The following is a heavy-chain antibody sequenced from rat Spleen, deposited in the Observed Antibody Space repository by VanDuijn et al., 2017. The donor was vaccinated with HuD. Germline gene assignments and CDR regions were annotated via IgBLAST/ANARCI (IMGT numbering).Heavy chain of an antibody. Sequence: EVQLVETGGGLVQPGRSLKLSCVASGFTFSDYNMAWVRQAPKKGLEWVATISYDGSSTYYRDSVKGRFTISRDNAKSTLYLQMDSLRSEDTATYYCARHRDYGGYKGYYFDYWGQGVMVTVSS. D-gene: IGHD1-11*01. CDR2: ISYDGSST. J-gene: IGHJ2*01. CDR3: ARHRDYGGYKGYYFDY. V-gene: IGHV5-7*01. CDR1: GFTFSDYN.